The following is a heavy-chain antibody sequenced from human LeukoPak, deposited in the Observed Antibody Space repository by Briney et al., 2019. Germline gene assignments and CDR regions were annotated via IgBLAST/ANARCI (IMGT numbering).Heavy chain of an antibody. Sequence: PSETLSLTCTVSSGSISSYYWSWIRQPPGKGLEWIGYIYYSGSTNYNPSLKSRVTISVDTSKNQFSLKLSSVTAADTAVYYCARHSAARFDYWGQGTLVTVSS. J-gene: IGHJ4*02. D-gene: IGHD6-6*01. V-gene: IGHV4-59*08. CDR2: IYYSGST. CDR3: ARHSAARFDY. CDR1: SGSISSYY.